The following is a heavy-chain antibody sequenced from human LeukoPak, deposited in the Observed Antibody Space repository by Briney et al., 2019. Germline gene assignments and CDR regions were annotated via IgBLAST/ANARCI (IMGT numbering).Heavy chain of an antibody. CDR1: GGTFISYA. J-gene: IGHJ6*03. Sequence: SVKVSCKASGGTFISYAISWVRQAPGQGLEGMGGSIPIFGTANYAQKFQGRVTITTDESTSTAYMELSSLRSEDTAVYYCANGRRVSYYYYMDVWGKGTTVTVSS. D-gene: IGHD6-25*01. V-gene: IGHV1-69*05. CDR3: ANGRRVSYYYYMDV. CDR2: SIPIFGTA.